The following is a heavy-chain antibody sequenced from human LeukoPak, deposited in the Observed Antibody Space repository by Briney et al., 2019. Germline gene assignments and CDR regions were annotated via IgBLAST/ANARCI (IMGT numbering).Heavy chain of an antibody. V-gene: IGHV4-39*01. J-gene: IGHJ5*02. D-gene: IGHD6-19*01. CDR2: IYYSGST. CDR1: GGSISSSSYY. Sequence: SETLSLTCNGSGGSISSSSYYWGWIRQPPGKGLEWIGSIYYSGSTHYNPSLKSRVTISVDTSKNQLSLRLSSVTAADTAVYYCARHRFSSGWFALLNYFDPWGQGTLVTVSS. CDR3: ARHRFSSGWFALLNYFDP.